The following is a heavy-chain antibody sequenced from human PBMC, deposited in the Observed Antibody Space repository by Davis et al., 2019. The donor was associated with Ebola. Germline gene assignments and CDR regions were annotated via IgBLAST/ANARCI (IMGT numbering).Heavy chain of an antibody. Sequence: GESLKISCAASGFTFSGSAIHWVRLASGKGLEWVGRIRSNANSYATGYATSVKGRFIISRDNSKNMVYLQMNSLKTEDTAVYYCTRHSLDSSSPFDYWGQGTLVTVSS. V-gene: IGHV3-73*01. CDR1: GFTFSGSA. J-gene: IGHJ4*02. D-gene: IGHD6-6*01. CDR2: IRSNANSYAT. CDR3: TRHSLDSSSPFDY.